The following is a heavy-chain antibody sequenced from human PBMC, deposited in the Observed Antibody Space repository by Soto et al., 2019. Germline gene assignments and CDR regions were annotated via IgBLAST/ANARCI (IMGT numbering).Heavy chain of an antibody. CDR3: ATAPNSGYSSSWYPYLFDY. V-gene: IGHV1-24*01. CDR2: FDPEDGET. J-gene: IGHJ4*02. Sequence: ASMKVSCKVSGYTLTELSMHWARQAPGKGLEWMGGFDPEDGETIYAQKFQGRVTMTEDTSTDTAYMELSSLRSEDTAVYYCATAPNSGYSSSWYPYLFDYWGQGTLVTVSS. CDR1: GYTLTELS. D-gene: IGHD6-13*01.